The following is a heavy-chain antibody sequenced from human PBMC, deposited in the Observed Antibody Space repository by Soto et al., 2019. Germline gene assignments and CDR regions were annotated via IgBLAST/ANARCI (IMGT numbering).Heavy chain of an antibody. D-gene: IGHD6-19*01. Sequence: SETLSLTCTVAGGSISSYYWSWIRQPPGKGLEWIGYIYYSGSTNYNPSFKSRVTISVDTSKNQFSLKLSSVTAADTAVYYCARVDGYSSGWYYFDYWGQGTLVTVSS. CDR1: GGSISSYY. CDR2: IYYSGST. J-gene: IGHJ4*02. CDR3: ARVDGYSSGWYYFDY. V-gene: IGHV4-59*01.